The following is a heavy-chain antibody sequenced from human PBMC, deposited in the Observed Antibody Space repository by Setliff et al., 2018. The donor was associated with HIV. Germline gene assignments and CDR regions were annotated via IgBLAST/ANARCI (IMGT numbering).Heavy chain of an antibody. D-gene: IGHD1-7*01. CDR2: IYHSGST. CDR1: TYSISSGYY. V-gene: IGHV4-38-2*01. CDR3: ARHGGITGTTDAFDI. J-gene: IGHJ3*02. Sequence: SETLSLTCAVSTYSISSGYYWGWIRLPPGKGLEWIGSIYHSGSTYYNPSLKSRVTISVDTSKNQFSPKLSSVTAADTAVYYCARHGGITGTTDAFDIWGQGTMVTVSS.